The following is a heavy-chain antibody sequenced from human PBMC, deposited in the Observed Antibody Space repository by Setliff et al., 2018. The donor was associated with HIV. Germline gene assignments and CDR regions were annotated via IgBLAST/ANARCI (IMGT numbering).Heavy chain of an antibody. CDR3: AREDYYYYMDV. V-gene: IGHV1-69*05. J-gene: IGHJ6*03. Sequence: SVKVSCKASGYTFTSYTMHWVRQAPGQGLEWMGGIIPIFGTANYAQKFQGRVTITTDESTSTAYMELSSLRSEDTAVYYCAREDYYYYMDVWGKGTSVTVSS. CDR2: IIPIFGTA. CDR1: GYTFTSYT.